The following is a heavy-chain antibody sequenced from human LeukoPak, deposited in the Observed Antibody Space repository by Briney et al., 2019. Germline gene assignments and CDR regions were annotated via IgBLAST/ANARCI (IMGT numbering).Heavy chain of an antibody. Sequence: SETLSLTCTVSGGSISSGGYYWSWIRQHPGKGLEWIGYIYYSGSTYYNPSLKSRVTISVDTSKNQFSPKLSSVTAADTAVYYCARDHYRKYGSGSYLWFDPWGQGTLVTVSS. J-gene: IGHJ5*02. CDR1: GGSISSGGYY. CDR2: IYYSGST. CDR3: ARDHYRKYGSGSYLWFDP. D-gene: IGHD3-10*01. V-gene: IGHV4-31*03.